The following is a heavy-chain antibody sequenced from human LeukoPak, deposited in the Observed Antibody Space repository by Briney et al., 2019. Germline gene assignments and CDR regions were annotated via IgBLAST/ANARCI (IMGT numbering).Heavy chain of an antibody. CDR1: GFTFSDHY. CDR2: TRNKANSYTT. J-gene: IGHJ6*03. CDR3: ARGIVVVVAAQYYMDV. V-gene: IGHV3-72*01. D-gene: IGHD2-15*01. Sequence: GGSLRLSCAASGFTFSDHYMDWVRQAPGKGLDWVGRTRNKANSYTTEYAASVKGRFTISRDDSKNSLYLQMNSLKTEDTAVYYCARGIVVVVAAQYYMDVWGEGTTVTVSS.